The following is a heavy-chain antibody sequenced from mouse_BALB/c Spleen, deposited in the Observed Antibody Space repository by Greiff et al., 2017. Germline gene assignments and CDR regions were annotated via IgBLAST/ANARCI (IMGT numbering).Heavy chain of an antibody. J-gene: IGHJ4*01. V-gene: IGHV5-4*02. CDR1: GFTFSDYY. Sequence: EVQGVESGGGLVKPGGSLKLSCAASGFTFSDYYMYWVRQTPEKRLEWVATISDGGSYTYYPDSVKGRFTISRDNAKNNLYLQMSSLKSEDTAMYYCARRLTGSPYAMDYWGQGTSVTVSS. CDR2: ISDGGSYT. D-gene: IGHD4-1*01. CDR3: ARRLTGSPYAMDY.